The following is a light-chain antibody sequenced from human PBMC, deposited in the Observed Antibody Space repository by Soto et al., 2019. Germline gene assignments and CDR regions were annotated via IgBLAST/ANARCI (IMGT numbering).Light chain of an antibody. CDR1: QSLTSY. CDR3: QQYNNWPLT. Sequence: EIVMTQSPATLSVSPGETATLSCRASQSLTSYLAWYQQKPDQAPRLLIYGISTRATDIPARFSGSGSGTEFTLPISSLQSEDFAVYYCQQYNNWPLTFGGGTKVEIK. J-gene: IGKJ4*02. CDR2: GIS. V-gene: IGKV3-15*01.